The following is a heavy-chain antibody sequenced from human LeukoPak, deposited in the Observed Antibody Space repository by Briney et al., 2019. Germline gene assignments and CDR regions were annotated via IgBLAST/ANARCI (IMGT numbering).Heavy chain of an antibody. Sequence: SETLSLTCTVSGGSISSYYWSWIRQPPGKGLEWIGSIYYSGSTYYNPSLKSRVTISVDTSKNQFSLKLSSVTAADTAVYYCARRWRGSGSYYKSWFDPWGQGTLVTVSS. CDR2: IYYSGST. CDR3: ARRWRGSGSYYKSWFDP. D-gene: IGHD3-10*01. CDR1: GGSISSYY. V-gene: IGHV4-59*05. J-gene: IGHJ5*02.